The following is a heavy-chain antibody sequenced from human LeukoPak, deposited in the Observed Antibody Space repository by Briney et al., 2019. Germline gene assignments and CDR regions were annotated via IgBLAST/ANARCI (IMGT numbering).Heavy chain of an antibody. V-gene: IGHV3-66*01. CDR3: ARLGTTVTHFDY. CDR2: IYSGGST. Sequence: GGSLRLSCAASGFXVSSNYMSWVRQAPGKGREWVSVIYSGGSTYYADSVKGRFTISRDNSKSTLYLQMNSLRAEDTAVYFCARLGTTVTHFDYWGQGTLVTVSS. CDR1: GFXVSSNY. D-gene: IGHD4-17*01. J-gene: IGHJ4*02.